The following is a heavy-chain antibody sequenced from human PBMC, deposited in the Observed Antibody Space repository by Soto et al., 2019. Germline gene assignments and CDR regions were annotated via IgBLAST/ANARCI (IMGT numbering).Heavy chain of an antibody. Sequence: GGSLRLSCAASGFTFSSYWMSWVRQAPGKGLEWVANIKQDGSEKYYVDSVKGRFTISRDNAKNSLYLQMNSLRAEDTAVYYCARGTIVVVPAARTYYFDYWGQGTLVTVSS. CDR3: ARGTIVVVPAARTYYFDY. CDR1: GFTFSSYW. J-gene: IGHJ4*02. V-gene: IGHV3-7*01. D-gene: IGHD2-2*01. CDR2: IKQDGSEK.